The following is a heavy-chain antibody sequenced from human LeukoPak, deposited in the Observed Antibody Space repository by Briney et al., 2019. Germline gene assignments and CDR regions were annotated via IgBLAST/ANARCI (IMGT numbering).Heavy chain of an antibody. CDR3: AKDFGGSHPYYFDY. Sequence: GASLRLSCEASGFTFSSYAMSWVRQAPGKGLEWVSAISGSGGSTYYADSVKGRFTISRDNSKNTLYLQMNSLRAEDTAVYYCAKDFGGSHPYYFDYWGQGTLVTVSS. CDR2: ISGSGGST. D-gene: IGHD1-26*01. V-gene: IGHV3-23*01. CDR1: GFTFSSYA. J-gene: IGHJ4*02.